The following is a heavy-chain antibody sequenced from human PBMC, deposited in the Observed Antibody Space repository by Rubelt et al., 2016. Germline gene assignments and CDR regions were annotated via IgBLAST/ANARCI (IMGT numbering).Heavy chain of an antibody. CDR1: GYTLTELS. D-gene: IGHD4-17*01. CDR3: ARDPYGDRHHDY. CDR2: ISAYNGHT. V-gene: IGHV1-18*01. Sequence: QVQLVQSGAEVKKPGASVKVSCKVSGYTLTELSMHWVRQAPGQGLEWMGWISAYNGHTNYAQKLQGRVTMTTDTSTSTAYMELRSLRSDDTAVYYCARDPYGDRHHDYWGQGTLVTVSS. J-gene: IGHJ4*02.